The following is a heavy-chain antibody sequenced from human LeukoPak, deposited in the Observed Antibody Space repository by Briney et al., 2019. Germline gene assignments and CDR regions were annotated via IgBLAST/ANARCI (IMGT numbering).Heavy chain of an antibody. Sequence: PSETLSLTCAVYGGSFSGYYWSWIRQPPGKGLEWIGEIDHSGSTSYNPSLKSRVTISVDTSKNQFSLKLSAVTAADTAIYYCARHRIYYASDYWGQGNLVTVSS. CDR3: ARHRIYYASDY. J-gene: IGHJ4*01. CDR1: GGSFSGYY. CDR2: IDHSGST. D-gene: IGHD3-3*01. V-gene: IGHV4-34*01.